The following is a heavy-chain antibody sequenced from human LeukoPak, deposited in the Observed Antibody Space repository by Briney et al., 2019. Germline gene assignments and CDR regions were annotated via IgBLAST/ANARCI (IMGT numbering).Heavy chain of an antibody. D-gene: IGHD2-2*01. CDR2: ISYDGSNK. Sequence: GGSLRLSCAASGFTFSSYAMHWVRQAPGKGLEWVAVISYDGSNKYYADSVKGRFTISRDNSKNTLYLQMNSLRAEDTAVHYCARDRGDAVVVPAATYFDYWGQGTLVTVSS. J-gene: IGHJ4*02. CDR3: ARDRGDAVVVPAATYFDY. CDR1: GFTFSSYA. V-gene: IGHV3-30*04.